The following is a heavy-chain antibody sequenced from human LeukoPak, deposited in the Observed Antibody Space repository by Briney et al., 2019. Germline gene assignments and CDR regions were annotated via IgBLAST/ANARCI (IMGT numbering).Heavy chain of an antibody. V-gene: IGHV1-46*01. Sequence: ASVKVSCKASGGTFSSYAISWVRQAPGQGLEWMGIINPSGGSTSYAQKFQGRVTMTRDMSTSTVYMELSSLRSEDTAVYYCARVGKDYDIYGGYFDYWGQGTLVTVSS. CDR3: ARVGKDYDIYGGYFDY. CDR1: GGTFSSYA. D-gene: IGHD3-9*01. J-gene: IGHJ4*02. CDR2: INPSGGST.